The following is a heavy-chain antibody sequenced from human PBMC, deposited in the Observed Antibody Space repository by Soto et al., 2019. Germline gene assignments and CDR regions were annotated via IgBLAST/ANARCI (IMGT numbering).Heavy chain of an antibody. CDR1: GYTFTSYG. J-gene: IGHJ5*02. Sequence: QVQLVQSGAEVKKPGASVKVSCKASGYTFTSYGISWVRQAPGQGLEWMGWISAYNGNTNYAQKLQGRVTMTTDTSPSTAYMELRSLRSDDTAVYYCARDLQQLEVPYNWFDPWGQGTPVTVSS. CDR3: ARDLQQLEVPYNWFDP. V-gene: IGHV1-18*01. CDR2: ISAYNGNT. D-gene: IGHD6-13*01.